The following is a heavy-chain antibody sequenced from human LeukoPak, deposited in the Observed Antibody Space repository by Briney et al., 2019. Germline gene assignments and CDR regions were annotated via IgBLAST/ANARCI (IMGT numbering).Heavy chain of an antibody. CDR1: GGSISSYY. J-gene: IGHJ2*01. CDR3: ARDAIYGGNSVHWYFDL. Sequence: SETLSLTCTVSGGSISSYYWSWIRQPPGKGLEWIGYIYYSGSTNYNPSLKSRVTISVDTSKNQFSLKLRSVTAADTAIYYCARDAIYGGNSVHWYFDLWGRGTLVTVSS. CDR2: IYYSGST. D-gene: IGHD4-23*01. V-gene: IGHV4-59*01.